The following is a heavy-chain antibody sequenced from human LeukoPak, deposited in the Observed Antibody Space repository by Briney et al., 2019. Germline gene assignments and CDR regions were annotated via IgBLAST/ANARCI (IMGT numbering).Heavy chain of an antibody. Sequence: SETLSLTCAVYGGSFSGYYWSWIRQHPGKGLEWIGEINHSGSTNYNPSLKSRVTISVNTSKNQFSLKLSSVTAADTAVYYCARGFYAEYFQHWGQGTLVTVSS. CDR1: GGSFSGYY. CDR3: ARGFYAEYFQH. J-gene: IGHJ1*01. V-gene: IGHV4-34*01. CDR2: INHSGST.